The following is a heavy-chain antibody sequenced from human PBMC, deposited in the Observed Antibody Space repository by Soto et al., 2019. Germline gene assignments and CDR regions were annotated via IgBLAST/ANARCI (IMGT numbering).Heavy chain of an antibody. CDR3: AHRGAGIVAWYFDL. D-gene: IGHD6-19*01. Sequence: QITLNESGPTLVKPTQTLTLTCTFSGFSLGTYGVGVGWIRQPPGKALEWLALIYWDDDKRYSPSLKSRLTIATDTSKRQVFLTLTNMDPVDTATYYFAHRGAGIVAWYFDLWGRGTPVIVSS. CDR1: GFSLGTYGVG. CDR2: IYWDDDK. J-gene: IGHJ2*01. V-gene: IGHV2-5*02.